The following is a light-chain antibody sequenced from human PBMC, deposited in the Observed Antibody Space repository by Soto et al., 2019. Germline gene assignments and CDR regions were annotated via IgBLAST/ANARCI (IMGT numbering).Light chain of an antibody. J-gene: IGKJ3*01. CDR3: QQSYSTLQFT. CDR2: AAS. Sequence: DLPMTQSPSSLSASVGDRVTITCRASQSISSYLNWYQQKPGKAPKLLIYAASSLQSGVPSRFSGSGSGTDFTLTISSLQPEDFATYYCQQSYSTLQFTFGPGTKVDIK. CDR1: QSISSY. V-gene: IGKV1-39*01.